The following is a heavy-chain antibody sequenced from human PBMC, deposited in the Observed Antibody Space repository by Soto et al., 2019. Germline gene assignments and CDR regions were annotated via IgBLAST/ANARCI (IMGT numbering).Heavy chain of an antibody. CDR3: ARDQITGLFDY. D-gene: IGHD2-8*02. CDR1: GDSISSYY. Sequence: SETLSLTCTVSGDSISSYYWSWIRQPPGKGLEWIGYIHYSGSTNYNPPLKSRVTISVDTSKNQFSLKLTSVTAADTAVYYCARDQITGLFDYWGQGTLVTVSS. CDR2: IHYSGST. J-gene: IGHJ4*02. V-gene: IGHV4-59*12.